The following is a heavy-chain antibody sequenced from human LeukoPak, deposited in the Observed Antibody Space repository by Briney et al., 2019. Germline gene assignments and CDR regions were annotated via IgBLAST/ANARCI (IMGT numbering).Heavy chain of an antibody. J-gene: IGHJ4*02. D-gene: IGHD4-17*01. Sequence: PSETLSLTYAVYGGSLSNYYWSWVRQPPGKGLEWIGEITHHGRTNYNPSLKSRVTISRDTSKNQFSLKMNSVSAADTALYYCAPIYGDYSDFDSWGQGTLVTVSS. CDR1: GGSLSNYY. CDR2: ITHHGRT. V-gene: IGHV4-34*01. CDR3: APIYGDYSDFDS.